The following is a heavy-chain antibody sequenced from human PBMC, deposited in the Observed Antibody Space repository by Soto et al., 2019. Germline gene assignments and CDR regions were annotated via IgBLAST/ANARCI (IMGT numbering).Heavy chain of an antibody. CDR3: TRDESLRNISPLWFGESQYYFDY. D-gene: IGHD3-10*01. CDR2: IRSKAYGGTT. V-gene: IGHV3-49*03. CDR1: GFTFGDYA. J-gene: IGHJ4*02. Sequence: PGGSLRLSCTASGFTFGDYAMSWFRQAPGKGLEWVGFIRSKAYGGTTEYAASVKGRFTISRDDSKSIAYLQMNSLKTEDTAVYYCTRDESLRNISPLWFGESQYYFDYWGQGTLVTVSS.